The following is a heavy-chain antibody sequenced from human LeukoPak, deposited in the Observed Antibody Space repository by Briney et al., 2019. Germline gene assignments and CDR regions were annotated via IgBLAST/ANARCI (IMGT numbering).Heavy chain of an antibody. D-gene: IGHD1-14*01. V-gene: IGHV4-59*01. J-gene: IGHJ4*02. CDR1: GGSITSYY. Sequence: SETPSLTCSVSGGSITSYYWSWFRQPPGKGLEWIGHVSDGGRTNYSPSLRSRVSISVDTSKNQFSLKLNSVTAADTAVYFCARASTTFDDWGQGTLVTVSS. CDR2: VSDGGRT. CDR3: ARASTTFDD.